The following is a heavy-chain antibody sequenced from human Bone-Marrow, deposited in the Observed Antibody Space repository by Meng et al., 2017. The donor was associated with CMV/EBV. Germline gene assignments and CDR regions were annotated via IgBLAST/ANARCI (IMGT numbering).Heavy chain of an antibody. CDR2: IYYSGST. CDR1: GGSISSYY. CDR3: ARVPPLYCSSTSCYTLGYYGMDV. J-gene: IGHJ6*02. D-gene: IGHD2-2*02. Sequence: SETLSLTCTVSGGSISSYYWSWIRQPPGKGLEWIGYIYYSGSTNYNPSLKSRVTISVDTSKNQFSLKLSSVTAADTAVYYCARVPPLYCSSTSCYTLGYYGMDVWGQGTTVTVSS. V-gene: IGHV4-59*01.